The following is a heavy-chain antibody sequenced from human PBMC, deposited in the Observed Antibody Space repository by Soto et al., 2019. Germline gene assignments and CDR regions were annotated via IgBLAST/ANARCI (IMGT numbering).Heavy chain of an antibody. V-gene: IGHV4-31*03. CDR2: IFYSGST. CDR1: GVSLTSGTYY. Sequence: QVQLQESGPGLVKPSQTLSLTCSVSGVSLTSGTYYWSWIRQHPGKRLEWIGYIFYSGSTDYNPSLKSRVNISVDTSKNQFSLKLSAVTAADTAVYYCASTEDFFDYWGQGTLVTVSS. J-gene: IGHJ4*02. CDR3: ASTEDFFDY.